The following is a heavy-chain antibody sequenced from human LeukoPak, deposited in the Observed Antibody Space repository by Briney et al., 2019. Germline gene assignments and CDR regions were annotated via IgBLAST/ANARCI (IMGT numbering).Heavy chain of an antibody. D-gene: IGHD3-10*01. Sequence: SETLSLTCTVSGVSISSYYWSWIRQPPGKGLEWIGYIYYSGSTNYNPSLKSRVTISVDTSKNQFSLKLSAVTAADTAVYYCATHYGSGSYDGDWGQGTLVTVSS. CDR2: IYYSGST. CDR3: ATHYGSGSYDGD. V-gene: IGHV4-59*01. CDR1: GVSISSYY. J-gene: IGHJ4*02.